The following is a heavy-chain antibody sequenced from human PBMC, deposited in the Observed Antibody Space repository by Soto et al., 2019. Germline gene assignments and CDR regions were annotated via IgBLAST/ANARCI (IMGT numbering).Heavy chain of an antibody. D-gene: IGHD3-9*01. CDR2: IIPIFGTA. CDR3: ARPNLKSFAYHYYGMDV. Sequence: ASVKVSCKASGGTFSSYATSWVRQAPGQGLEWMGGIIPIFGTANYAQKFQGRVTITADESTSTAYMELSSLRSEDTAVYYCARPNLKSFAYHYYGMDVWGQGTTVTVSS. V-gene: IGHV1-69*13. J-gene: IGHJ6*02. CDR1: GGTFSSYA.